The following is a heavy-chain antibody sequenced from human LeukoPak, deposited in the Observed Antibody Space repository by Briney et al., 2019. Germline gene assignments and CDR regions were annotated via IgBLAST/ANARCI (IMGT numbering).Heavy chain of an antibody. CDR2: IRSKAYGGTT. D-gene: IGHD5-12*01. CDR3: TRGCGVATICYFQH. V-gene: IGHV3-49*04. Sequence: GGSLRLSCTASGFTFGDYAMSWVRQAPGKGLEWVDFIRSKAYGGTTEYAASVKGRFTISRDDSKSIAYLQMNSLKTEDTAVYYCTRGCGVATICYFQHWGQGTLVTVSS. J-gene: IGHJ1*01. CDR1: GFTFGDYA.